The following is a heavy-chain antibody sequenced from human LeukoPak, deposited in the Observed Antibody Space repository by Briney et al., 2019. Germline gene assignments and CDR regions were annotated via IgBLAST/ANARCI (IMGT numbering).Heavy chain of an antibody. CDR2: IKSRTDDETT. Sequence: GGSLRLSCAASGFTVSSNYMSWVRQAPGKGLEWVGRIKSRTDDETTDYAEPVKGRFSISRDDSKNTLYLQMNSLRAEDTAVYYCAKDQEAYNWNLGDFDYWGQGTLVTVSS. V-gene: IGHV3-15*01. CDR1: GFTVSSNY. CDR3: AKDQEAYNWNLGDFDY. J-gene: IGHJ4*02. D-gene: IGHD1-20*01.